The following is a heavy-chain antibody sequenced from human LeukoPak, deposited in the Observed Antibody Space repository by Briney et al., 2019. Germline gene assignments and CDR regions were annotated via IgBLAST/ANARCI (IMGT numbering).Heavy chain of an antibody. Sequence: GGSLRLSCAASGFTFSSYEMNWVRQAPGKGLEWVSYISSSGSTIYYADSVKGRFTISRDNAKNSLYLQMNSLRAEDTAVYYCAKDPSPQLGAEYFQHWGQGTLVTVSS. CDR3: AKDPSPQLGAEYFQH. V-gene: IGHV3-48*03. D-gene: IGHD6-13*01. CDR2: ISSSGSTI. J-gene: IGHJ1*01. CDR1: GFTFSSYE.